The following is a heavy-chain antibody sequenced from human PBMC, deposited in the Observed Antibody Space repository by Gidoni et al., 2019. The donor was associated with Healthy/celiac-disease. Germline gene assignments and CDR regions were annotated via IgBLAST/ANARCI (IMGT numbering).Heavy chain of an antibody. D-gene: IGHD1-26*01. CDR2: IWYDGSNK. CDR3: ARGVGATSYYYYMDV. Sequence: QVQLVGSGGGLVRPGRSRSLSCPPSAFTFGSYGMHWVRQAPGKGLEWVAVIWYDGSNKYYADSVKGRFTISRDNSKNTLYLQMNSLRAEDTAVYYCARGVGATSYYYYMDVWGKGTTVTVSS. CDR1: AFTFGSYG. J-gene: IGHJ6*03. V-gene: IGHV3-33*01.